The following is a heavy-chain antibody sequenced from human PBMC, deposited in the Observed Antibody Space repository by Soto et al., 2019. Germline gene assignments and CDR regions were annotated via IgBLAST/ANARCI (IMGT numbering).Heavy chain of an antibody. CDR2: IYYSGST. Sequence: TLSLTCTVSGGSISSYYWSWIRQPPGKGLEWIGYIYYSGSTNYNPSLKSRVTISVDTSKNQFSLKLSSVTAADTAVYYCARYYDILTGYGSRDYYYYYMDVWGKGTTVTVSS. V-gene: IGHV4-59*01. CDR3: ARYYDILTGYGSRDYYYYYMDV. CDR1: GGSISSYY. J-gene: IGHJ6*03. D-gene: IGHD3-9*01.